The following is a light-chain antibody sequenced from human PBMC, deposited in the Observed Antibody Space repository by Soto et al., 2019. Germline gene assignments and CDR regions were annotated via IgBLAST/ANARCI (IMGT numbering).Light chain of an antibody. CDR3: QQYGSSPPFT. CDR1: QSVSSSY. V-gene: IGKV3-20*01. J-gene: IGKJ3*01. Sequence: EIVLTQSPGTLSLSPGERATLSCRASQSVSSSYLAWYQQKPGQAPRLLIYGASSRAPGIPDRFSGSGSGTDVTLTLSRLEPEDFAVYYCQQYGSSPPFTFGPGTKVDIK. CDR2: GAS.